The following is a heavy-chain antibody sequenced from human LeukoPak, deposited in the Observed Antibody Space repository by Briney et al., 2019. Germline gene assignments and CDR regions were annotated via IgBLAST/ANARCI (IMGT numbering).Heavy chain of an antibody. CDR3: ARDPEGYCSSTSCYTHSFDY. J-gene: IGHJ4*02. CDR2: INPNSGGT. Sequence: GASVKVSCKASGYTFTGYYMHWVRQAPGQGLEWMGWINPNSGGTNYAQKFQGRVTMTRDTSISTAYMELSRLRADDTAVYYCARDPEGYCSSTSCYTHSFDYWGQGTLVTVSS. D-gene: IGHD2-2*02. CDR1: GYTFTGYY. V-gene: IGHV1-2*02.